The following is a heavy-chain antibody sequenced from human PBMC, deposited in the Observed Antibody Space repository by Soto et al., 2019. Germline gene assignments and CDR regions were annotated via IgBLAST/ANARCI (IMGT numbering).Heavy chain of an antibody. J-gene: IGHJ3*02. D-gene: IGHD3-22*01. V-gene: IGHV4-4*02. CDR2: IYHSGST. CDR3: ARLSNTTMIVVVTYDAFDI. CDR1: GGSISSSNW. Sequence: PSETLSLTCAVSGGSISSSNWWSWVRQPPGKGLEWIGEIYHSGSTNYNPSLKSRVTISVDTSKNQFSLKLSSVTAADTAVYYCARLSNTTMIVVVTYDAFDIWGQGTMVTVSS.